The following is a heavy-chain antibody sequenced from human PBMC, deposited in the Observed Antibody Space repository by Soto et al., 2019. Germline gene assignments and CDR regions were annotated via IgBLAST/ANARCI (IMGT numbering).Heavy chain of an antibody. D-gene: IGHD2-15*01. Sequence: QVQLVQSGAEVKKPGASVKVSCKASGYRFTDCAMHWVRQAPRERLEWMGWINVDNSNKKYSQKLQGRVTITRDTSASTAYMELGSLTSEDTAVYYCARERSTSGDSCYDYWGQGTLVTVSS. CDR1: GYRFTDCA. J-gene: IGHJ4*02. CDR2: INVDNSNK. V-gene: IGHV1-3*01. CDR3: ARERSTSGDSCYDY.